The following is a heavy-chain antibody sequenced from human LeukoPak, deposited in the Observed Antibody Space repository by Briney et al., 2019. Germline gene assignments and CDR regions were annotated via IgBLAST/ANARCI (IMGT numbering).Heavy chain of an antibody. CDR2: IFYRGST. J-gene: IGHJ2*01. V-gene: IGHV4-61*01. D-gene: IGHD4-17*01. Sequence: SETLSLTCTVSGGSVSSVTYYWTWIRQPPGKGLEWIGHIFYRGSTNYNPSLKSRVTISLDTSKNQFPLRLSSVSAADTAVYYCARDVRGDYGDTDWYFDLWGRGTLVTVSS. CDR1: GGSVSSVTYY. CDR3: ARDVRGDYGDTDWYFDL.